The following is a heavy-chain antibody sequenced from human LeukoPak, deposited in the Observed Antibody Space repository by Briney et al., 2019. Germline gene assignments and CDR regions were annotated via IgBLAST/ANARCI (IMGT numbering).Heavy chain of an antibody. Sequence: PSETLSLTCTVSGGSITSYYWSWIRQPPGKGLEWIGYISYSGSTNYNPSLKSRVTISIDTSKSHFSLKLSSVTAADMAVYYCARQDFGSGILPGYWGQGTLVTVSS. CDR2: ISYSGST. J-gene: IGHJ4*02. D-gene: IGHD3-10*01. CDR3: ARQDFGSGILPGY. V-gene: IGHV4-59*08. CDR1: GGSITSYY.